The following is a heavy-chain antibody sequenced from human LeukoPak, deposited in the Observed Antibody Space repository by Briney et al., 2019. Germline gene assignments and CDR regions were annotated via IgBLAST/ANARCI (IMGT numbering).Heavy chain of an antibody. CDR2: ISSRSTYI. CDR1: GFTFNSYS. V-gene: IGHV3-21*04. J-gene: IGHJ6*03. Sequence: PGGSLRLSCAASGFTFNSYSMNWVRQAPGKGLEWVSSISSRSTYIYYADSVKGRFTISRDNAKNSLYLQMNSLRAEDTAVYYCAKSSTFYYYYSMDVWGKGTTVTVSS. CDR3: AKSSTFYYYYSMDV.